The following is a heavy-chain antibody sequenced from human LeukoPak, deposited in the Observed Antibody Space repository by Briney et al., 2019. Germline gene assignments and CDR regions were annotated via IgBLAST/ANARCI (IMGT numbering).Heavy chain of an antibody. D-gene: IGHD1-26*01. CDR2: IFSNDEK. J-gene: IGHJ5*02. CDR3: PRIRGRIVLWFDP. Sequence: SGPTLVNPTETLTLTCTVSGFSLSNARMGVSWIRQPPGKALEWLAHIFSNDEKSYSTSLKSRLTISKDTSKSRVVLTMTNMAPVDTATYYCPRIRGRIVLWFDPWGQGTLVTVSS. CDR1: GFSLSNARMG. V-gene: IGHV2-26*02.